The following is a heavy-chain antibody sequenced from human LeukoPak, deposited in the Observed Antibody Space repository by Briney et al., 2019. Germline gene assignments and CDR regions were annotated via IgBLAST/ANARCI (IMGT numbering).Heavy chain of an antibody. CDR3: ARVRCSSTSCYERGFDY. CDR1: GGTFSSYA. V-gene: IGHV1-69*13. D-gene: IGHD2-2*01. CDR2: IIPIFGTA. J-gene: IGHJ4*02. Sequence: ASVKVSCKASGGTFSSYAISWVRQAPGQGLEWMGGIIPIFGTANYEQKFQGRVTITADESTSTAYMELSSLRSEDTSVYSCARVRCSSTSCYERGFDYWGQGNLVTVSS.